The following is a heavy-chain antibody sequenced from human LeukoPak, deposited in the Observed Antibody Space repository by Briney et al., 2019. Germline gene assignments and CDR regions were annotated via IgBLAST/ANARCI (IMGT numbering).Heavy chain of an antibody. CDR3: ARVTDYYDSSGYYFFFDY. Sequence: SETLSLTCTVSGGSISSYYWSWIRQPPGKGLEWIGYIYYSGSTNYNPSLKSRVTISVDSSKNQFSLKLSSVTAADTAVYYYARVTDYYDSSGYYFFFDYWGQGTLVTVSS. J-gene: IGHJ4*02. CDR1: GGSISSYY. V-gene: IGHV4-59*01. D-gene: IGHD3-22*01. CDR2: IYYSGST.